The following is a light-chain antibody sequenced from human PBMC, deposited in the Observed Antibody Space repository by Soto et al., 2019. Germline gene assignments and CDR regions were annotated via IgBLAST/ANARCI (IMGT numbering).Light chain of an antibody. J-gene: IGLJ1*01. Sequence: QSALTQPASVSGSPGQSITISCTGTSSEFGVYNYVSWYQQHQVKAPKLMIDDVNNRPSGVSDRFSGSMSGNTASLTISGLHAEDEADYYCSSFTSRSTTDVVGTGTKVTVL. V-gene: IGLV2-14*01. CDR3: SSFTSRSTTDV. CDR1: SSEFGVYNY. CDR2: DVN.